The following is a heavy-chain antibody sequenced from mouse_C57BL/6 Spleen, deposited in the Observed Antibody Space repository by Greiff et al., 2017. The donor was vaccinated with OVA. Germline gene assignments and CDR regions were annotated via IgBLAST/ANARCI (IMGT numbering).Heavy chain of an antibody. V-gene: IGHV5-4*01. CDR1: GFTFSSYA. D-gene: IGHD2-5*01. CDR2: ISDGGSYT. Sequence: DVHLVESGGGLVKPGGSLKLSCAASGFTFSSYAMSWVRQTPEKRLEWVATISDGGSYTYYTDNVKGRFTFSRDNAKNNMYLQMSHLKSEDTAMYYCAREGNNNCGDYYAMDYWGQGTSVTVSS. J-gene: IGHJ4*01. CDR3: AREGNNNCGDYYAMDY.